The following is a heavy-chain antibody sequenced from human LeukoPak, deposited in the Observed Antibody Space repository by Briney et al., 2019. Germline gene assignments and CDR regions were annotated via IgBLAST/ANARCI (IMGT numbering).Heavy chain of an antibody. Sequence: PSETLSLTCTVSGGSIINSNYYWDWIRQPRGKGLEWIGGLHHSGSTYYNPSLKSRVTVSVDTSKNHFSLKLSSVTAADTAVYYCARRGSGYNTNFDYWGQGTLVTVSS. V-gene: IGHV4-39*02. CDR3: ARRGSGYNTNFDY. D-gene: IGHD6-19*01. J-gene: IGHJ4*02. CDR2: LHHSGST. CDR1: GGSIINSNYY.